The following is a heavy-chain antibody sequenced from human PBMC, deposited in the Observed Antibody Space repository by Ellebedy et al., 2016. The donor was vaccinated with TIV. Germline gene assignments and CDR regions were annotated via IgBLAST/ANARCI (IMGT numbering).Heavy chain of an antibody. V-gene: IGHV1-69*04. CDR1: GETSSSHA. CDR2: IIPILNVV. J-gene: IGHJ4*02. CDR3: ARWGPYSGTFQGPFDF. D-gene: IGHD5-12*01. Sequence: AASVKVSCKASGETSSSHALNWVRQAPGHGLEWVGRIIPILNVVNYARKFQGRVTITADRSTNIVYLELSSLRFEDTAVYYCARWGPYSGTFQGPFDFWGQGVLVTVSS.